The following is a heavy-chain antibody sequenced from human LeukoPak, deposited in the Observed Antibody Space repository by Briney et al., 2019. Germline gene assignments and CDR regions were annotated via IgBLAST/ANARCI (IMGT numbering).Heavy chain of an antibody. CDR2: INPKNGGP. Sequence: ASVKVSCMPSGYTFTGYYMHWLRPAPGQVLDWMGWINPKNGGPNHAQKFQGRVTMTRDTSISTSYMELSRLRSDDTAVYYCARDRGVGYCSSTSCYIPHNWFDPWGQGTLVTVSS. D-gene: IGHD2-2*01. CDR3: ARDRGVGYCSSTSCYIPHNWFDP. V-gene: IGHV1-2*02. CDR1: GYTFTGYY. J-gene: IGHJ5*02.